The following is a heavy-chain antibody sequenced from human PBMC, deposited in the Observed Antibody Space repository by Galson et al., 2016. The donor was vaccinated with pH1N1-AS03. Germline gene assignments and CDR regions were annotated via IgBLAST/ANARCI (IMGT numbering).Heavy chain of an antibody. V-gene: IGHV4-59*11. CDR3: ARYTYESAAGGYFFDY. D-gene: IGHD5-18*01. Sequence: SETLSLTCTVSGGFFGSHSWSWVRQSPGKRLECIGYIYSSGSAIYNPSFRSRVTISIDTSRNQFSLRVNSVTAADTAVYYCARYTYESAAGGYFFDYWGHGTLVTVSS. J-gene: IGHJ4*01. CDR2: IYSSGSA. CDR1: GGFFGSHS.